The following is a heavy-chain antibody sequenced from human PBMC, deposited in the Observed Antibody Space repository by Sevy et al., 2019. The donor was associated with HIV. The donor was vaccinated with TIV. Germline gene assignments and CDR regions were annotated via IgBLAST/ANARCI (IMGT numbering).Heavy chain of an antibody. CDR1: GDSISSYY. Sequence: SETLSLTCTVSGDSISSYYWSWIRQSPGKGLQWIGYLFFSGMTNYNPSLKSRVTISVDTSKNQLSLRVSPVTAADTAVYYCARGRPDYYYGMDVWGQGTTVTVSS. D-gene: IGHD6-6*01. CDR2: LFFSGMT. J-gene: IGHJ6*02. V-gene: IGHV4-59*01. CDR3: ARGRPDYYYGMDV.